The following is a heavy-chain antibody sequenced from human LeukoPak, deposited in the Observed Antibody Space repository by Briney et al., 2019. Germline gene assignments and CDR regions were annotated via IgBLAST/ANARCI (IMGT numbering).Heavy chain of an antibody. Sequence: GGSLRLSCVVSGFTFSSNWMSWVRQAPGKGLEWVGNIKEDGSVKYYVDSVKGRFAISRDNAKNSLYLQMNSLRAEDTAVYYCASQSFGRFDPWGQGTRVTVSS. CDR1: GFTFSSNW. J-gene: IGHJ5*02. D-gene: IGHD3-16*01. CDR3: ASQSFGRFDP. CDR2: IKEDGSVK. V-gene: IGHV3-7*02.